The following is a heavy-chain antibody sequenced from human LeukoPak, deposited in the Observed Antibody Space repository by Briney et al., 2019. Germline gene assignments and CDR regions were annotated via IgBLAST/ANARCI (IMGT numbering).Heavy chain of an antibody. CDR2: IYYSGST. D-gene: IGHD4-17*01. CDR1: GGSISSYY. V-gene: IGHV4-59*01. J-gene: IGHJ1*01. CDR3: ASAMGDYETQGYFQH. Sequence: PSENLSLTCTVSGGSISSYYWSWIRQPPGKGLEWIGYIYYSGSTNYNPSLKSRVTISVDTSKNQFSLKLSSVTAADTAVYYCASAMGDYETQGYFQHWGQGTLVTVSS.